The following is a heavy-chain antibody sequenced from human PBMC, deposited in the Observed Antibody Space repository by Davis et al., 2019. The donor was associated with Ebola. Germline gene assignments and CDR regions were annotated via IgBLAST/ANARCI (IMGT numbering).Heavy chain of an antibody. J-gene: IGHJ6*02. CDR1: GFTFSTYW. V-gene: IGHV3-74*01. CDR3: ARATGQQLAYGLDV. Sequence: HTGGSLRLSCAASGFTFSTYWMHWVRQAPGKGLVWVSRIKSDGSSTYYADSVKGRFTISRDNAKNTLYLQMNSLRAEDTAVYYCARATGQQLAYGLDVRGQGTTVTVSS. D-gene: IGHD6-13*01. CDR2: IKSDGSST.